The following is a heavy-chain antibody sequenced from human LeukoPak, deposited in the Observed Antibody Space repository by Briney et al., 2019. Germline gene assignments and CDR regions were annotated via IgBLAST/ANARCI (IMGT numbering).Heavy chain of an antibody. D-gene: IGHD3-22*01. CDR3: ARDLSRFYYDSSGYGDFDY. V-gene: IGHV1-2*02. CDR1: GYKLTDNW. Sequence: ASVKVSCKAFGYKLTDNWIHWVRQAPGQGLKWMGWINTKTGATNIAQKFQGRVTMTRDTSVNTAYIEVSRLTSDDTAVYYCARDLSRFYYDSSGYGDFDYWGQGTLVTVSS. J-gene: IGHJ4*02. CDR2: INTKTGAT.